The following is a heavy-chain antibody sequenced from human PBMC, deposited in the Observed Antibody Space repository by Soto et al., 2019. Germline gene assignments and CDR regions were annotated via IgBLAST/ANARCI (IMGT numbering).Heavy chain of an antibody. Sequence: ASVKVSCKASGYTFTSYDINWVRQATGQGLEWMGWMNPNSGNTGYAQKFQGRVTMTRNTSISTAYMELSSLRSEDTAVYYCARGFSSSWYIGKDHYGMDVWGQGTTVTVSS. CDR2: MNPNSGNT. V-gene: IGHV1-8*01. J-gene: IGHJ6*02. CDR3: ARGFSSSWYIGKDHYGMDV. CDR1: GYTFTSYD. D-gene: IGHD6-13*01.